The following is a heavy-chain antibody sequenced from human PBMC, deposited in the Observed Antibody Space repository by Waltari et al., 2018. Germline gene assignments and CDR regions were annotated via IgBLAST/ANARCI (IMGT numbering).Heavy chain of an antibody. Sequence: QVQMQESGPGLVKPSQTLSLTCTVSGGSISRGGYYWSWIRQHQGKGLEWSGYIYYSGSTYYHLSLKSLVTISVVTSMNQFSLKLSSLTAADTAVYYCARAGTTVVTPGRWNAFDIWGQGTMVTVSA. V-gene: IGHV4-31*01. CDR1: GGSISRGGYY. D-gene: IGHD4-17*01. CDR3: ARAGTTVVTPGRWNAFDI. CDR2: IYYSGST. J-gene: IGHJ3*02.